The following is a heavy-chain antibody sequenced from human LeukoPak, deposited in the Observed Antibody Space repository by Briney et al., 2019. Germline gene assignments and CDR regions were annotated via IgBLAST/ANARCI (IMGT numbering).Heavy chain of an antibody. CDR1: GGSVSSNSVT. CDR3: ARRLTQYDCFDP. V-gene: IGHV6-1*01. D-gene: IGHD2-2*01. J-gene: IGHJ5*02. CDR2: TYYRSTWYN. Sequence: SQTLSLTCAISGGSVSSNSVTWNWIRQSPSRGLEWLGRTYYRSTWYNDYAVSVRGRITVSPDTSKNQFSLHLNSVTPEDTAVYYCARRLTQYDCFDPWGQGILVTVSS.